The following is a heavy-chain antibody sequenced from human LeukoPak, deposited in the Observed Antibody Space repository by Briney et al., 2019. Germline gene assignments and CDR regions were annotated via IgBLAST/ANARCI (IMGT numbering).Heavy chain of an antibody. Sequence: RGESLKISWKGSGYSFTRYWIGWVRQMPGKGLEWMGIIYPGDSDTRYSPSFQGQVTISADKSISTAYLQWSSLKASDTAMYYCARCTGLELPPYYYYMDVWGKGTTVTVSS. CDR1: GYSFTRYW. CDR2: IYPGDSDT. J-gene: IGHJ6*03. CDR3: ARCTGLELPPYYYYMDV. D-gene: IGHD1-7*01. V-gene: IGHV5-51*01.